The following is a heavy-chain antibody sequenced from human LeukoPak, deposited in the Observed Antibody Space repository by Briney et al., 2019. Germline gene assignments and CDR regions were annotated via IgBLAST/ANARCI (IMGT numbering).Heavy chain of an antibody. CDR1: GFIFSTYD. Sequence: GGSLRLSCAASGFIFSTYDMGWVRQAPGKGLEWVSGILGNGANAYYGDSVKGRFTISRDNSKNTLYLQMNSLRAEDTAVYYCAREGPCGNSQFDYWGQGTLVTVSS. V-gene: IGHV3-23*01. J-gene: IGHJ4*02. CDR3: AREGPCGNSQFDY. D-gene: IGHD2/OR15-2a*01. CDR2: ILGNGANA.